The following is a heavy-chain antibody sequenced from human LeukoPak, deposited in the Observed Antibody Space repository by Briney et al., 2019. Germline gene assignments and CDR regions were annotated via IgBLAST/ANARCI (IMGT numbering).Heavy chain of an antibody. Sequence: ASVKVSCKATGYTFTSYGISWVRPAPGQGLEWMGLISAYNGNTNNAQKLHGRVTITTDTTTSKDYMELRSLKSDDTAVYDCARVIVESEYYYDSSGYRENWFDPWGQGTLVTVAS. J-gene: IGHJ5*02. V-gene: IGHV1-18*01. CDR1: GYTFTSYG. CDR3: ARVIVESEYYYDSSGYRENWFDP. D-gene: IGHD3-22*01. CDR2: ISAYNGNT.